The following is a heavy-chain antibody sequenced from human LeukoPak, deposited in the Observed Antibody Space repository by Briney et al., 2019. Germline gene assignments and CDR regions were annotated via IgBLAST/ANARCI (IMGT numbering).Heavy chain of an antibody. D-gene: IGHD3-16*02. CDR2: INPKSGGT. J-gene: IGHJ4*02. Sequence: GASVKVSCKASGYTFTDYHVHWVRQAPGQGLEWLGWINPKSGGTNYAQRLQGRITMTRDTSISTAYMELSRLRSDDTAVYFCATATQTPIEYYFDYWGQGTLVTVSS. V-gene: IGHV1-2*02. CDR3: ATATQTPIEYYFDY. CDR1: GYTFTDYH.